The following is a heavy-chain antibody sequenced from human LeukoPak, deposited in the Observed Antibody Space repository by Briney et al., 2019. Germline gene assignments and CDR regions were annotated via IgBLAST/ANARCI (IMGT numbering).Heavy chain of an antibody. CDR2: IYYSGST. CDR3: ARIMGHFDF. J-gene: IGHJ4*02. V-gene: IGHV4-59*13. CDR1: GGSISSYY. Sequence: PSETLSLTCTVSGGSISSYYWTWIRQPPGKGLEWIGYIYYSGSTDYSPSLKSRVTISVDTSKNQSSLKLTSVTAADAAVYYCARIMGHFDFWGQGTLVTVSS. D-gene: IGHD1-26*01.